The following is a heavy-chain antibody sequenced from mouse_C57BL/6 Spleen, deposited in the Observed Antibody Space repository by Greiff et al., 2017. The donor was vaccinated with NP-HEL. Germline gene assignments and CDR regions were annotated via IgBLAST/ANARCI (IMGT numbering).Heavy chain of an antibody. D-gene: IGHD2-4*01. Sequence: VQLQQSGAELVRPGASVKLSCKASGYTFTDYYINWVKQRPGQGLEWIARIYPGSGNTYYNEKFKGKATLTAEKSSSTAYMQLSSLTSEDSAVYFCARFDYDDYWGQGTTLTVSS. J-gene: IGHJ2*01. CDR3: ARFDYDDY. V-gene: IGHV1-76*01. CDR1: GYTFTDYY. CDR2: IYPGSGNT.